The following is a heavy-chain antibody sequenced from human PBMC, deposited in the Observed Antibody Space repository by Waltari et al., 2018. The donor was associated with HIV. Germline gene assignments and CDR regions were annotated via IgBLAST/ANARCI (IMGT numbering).Heavy chain of an antibody. Sequence: QVQLVQSGAEVKKPGSSVKVSCKASGGSSISYAICWVRQAPGQGLEWMGGIIPIFGTPDYAQNFQGRVTITADESTSTAYMELSSPRSEDTAVYYCARGTYDSPYLFDYWGQGTLVTVSS. D-gene: IGHD3-22*01. CDR3: ARGTYDSPYLFDY. CDR2: IIPIFGTP. J-gene: IGHJ4*02. V-gene: IGHV1-69*01. CDR1: GGSSISYA.